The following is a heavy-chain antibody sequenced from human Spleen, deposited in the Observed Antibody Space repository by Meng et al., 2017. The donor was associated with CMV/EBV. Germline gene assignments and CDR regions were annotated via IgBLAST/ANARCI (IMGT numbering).Heavy chain of an antibody. V-gene: IGHV3-23*03. J-gene: IGHJ4*02. Sequence: GGSLRLSCAASGFSFSTNAMTWVRQAPGKGLEWVSFIYSGGFSTHYADSVKGRFTISRDNSKNTLYLQMNSLRAEDTATYYCATVYSESYWAYFDYWGQGTLVTVSS. CDR2: IYSGGFST. D-gene: IGHD1-26*01. CDR3: ATVYSESYWAYFDY. CDR1: GFSFSTNA.